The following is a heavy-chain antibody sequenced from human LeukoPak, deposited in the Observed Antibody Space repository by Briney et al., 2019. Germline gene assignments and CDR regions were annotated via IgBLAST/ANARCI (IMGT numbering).Heavy chain of an antibody. V-gene: IGHV3-74*01. D-gene: IGHD3-16*02. CDR1: GFVFSTHW. CDR3: AGGLIGSDY. J-gene: IGHJ4*02. CDR2: IDNDGSDT. Sequence: PGGSLRLSCAATGFVFSTHWMHWVPHAPGQALVWVSRIDNDGSDTTYADSVTGRFTTSRDNAKNMLYRQINSLRAEDTGVYSCAGGLIGSDYWGQGTLVTVSS.